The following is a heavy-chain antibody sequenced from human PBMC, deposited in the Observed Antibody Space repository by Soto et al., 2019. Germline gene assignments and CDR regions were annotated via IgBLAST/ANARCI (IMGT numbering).Heavy chain of an antibody. D-gene: IGHD2-2*01. Sequence: GGSLRLSCAASGFTFSNSWMSWVRQAPGKGLEWVGRIKSKTDGGTTDYAAPVKGRFTISRDDSKNTLYLQMNSLKTEDTAVYYCTTEIPPPVPAAPPYYWGQGTLVTVSS. J-gene: IGHJ4*02. V-gene: IGHV3-15*01. CDR2: IKSKTDGGTT. CDR3: TTEIPPPVPAAPPYY. CDR1: GFTFSNSW.